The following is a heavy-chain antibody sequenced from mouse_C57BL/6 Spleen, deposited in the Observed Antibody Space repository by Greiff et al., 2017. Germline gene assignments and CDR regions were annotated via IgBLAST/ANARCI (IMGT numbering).Heavy chain of an antibody. CDR3: ARRDYGYAFDY. Sequence: VQLQQPGAELVRPGTSVKVSCKASGYTFTSYWMQWVKQRPGQGLEWIGVIDPSDSYTNYNQKFKGKATLTVDTSSSTAYMQLSSLPTDDSAVYYWARRDYGYAFDYWGQGTTLTVSS. D-gene: IGHD1-1*01. CDR2: IDPSDSYT. J-gene: IGHJ2*01. V-gene: IGHV1-59*01. CDR1: GYTFTSYW.